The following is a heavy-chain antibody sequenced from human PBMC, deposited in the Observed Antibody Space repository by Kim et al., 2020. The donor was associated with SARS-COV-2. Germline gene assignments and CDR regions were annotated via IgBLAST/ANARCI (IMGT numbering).Heavy chain of an antibody. Sequence: GGSLRLSCAASGFTFSDYYMTWIRQAPGKGLEWVSYISSSGSTIYYADSVKGRFTISRDNAKNSLYLQMNSLRAEDTAVYYCARDVLGSSWNMGDFDYWGQGTLVTVSS. V-gene: IGHV3-11*01. CDR2: ISSSGSTI. CDR3: ARDVLGSSWNMGDFDY. J-gene: IGHJ4*02. D-gene: IGHD6-13*01. CDR1: GFTFSDYY.